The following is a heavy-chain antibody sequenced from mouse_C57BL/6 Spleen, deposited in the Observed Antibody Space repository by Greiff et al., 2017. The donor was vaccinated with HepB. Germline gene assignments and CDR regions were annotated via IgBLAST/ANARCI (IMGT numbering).Heavy chain of an antibody. CDR2: IDPEDGET. V-gene: IGHV14-2*01. Sequence: EVQLVESGAELVKPGASVKLSCTASGFNIKDYYMHWVKQRTEQGLEWIGRIDPEDGETKYATKFQGKATITADTSSNTAYLQLSSLTSEDTAVYYCASRALYYDYDGVDYWGQGTTLTVSS. J-gene: IGHJ2*01. D-gene: IGHD2-4*01. CDR1: GFNIKDYY. CDR3: ASRALYYDYDGVDY.